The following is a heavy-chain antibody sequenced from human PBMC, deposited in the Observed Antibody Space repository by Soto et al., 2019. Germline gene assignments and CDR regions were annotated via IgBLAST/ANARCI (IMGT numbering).Heavy chain of an antibody. CDR1: GDSISDSSFY. J-gene: IGHJ6*02. D-gene: IGHD4-17*01. CDR3: ARHPDYGGNYYCYGMDV. CDR2: IYYKGYT. Sequence: QLQLQESGPGLVKPSETLSLTCTSSGDSISDSSFYWAWIRQPPGKGLEWVGSIYYKGYTKYNPSLESRVAIAADTSTNQFSLRLSSATAADTAVYFCARHPDYGGNYYCYGMDVWGPGTRVIVSS. V-gene: IGHV4-39*01.